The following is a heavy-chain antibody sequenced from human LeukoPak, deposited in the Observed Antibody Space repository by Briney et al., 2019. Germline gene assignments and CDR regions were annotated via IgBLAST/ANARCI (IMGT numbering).Heavy chain of an antibody. J-gene: IGHJ6*03. CDR2: INPNSGGT. D-gene: IGHD3-10*01. CDR1: GYTFTGYY. V-gene: IGHV1-2*02. Sequence: ASVKVSCKASGYTFTGYYMHWVRQAPGQGLEWMGWINPNSGGTNYAQKLQGRVTMTTDTSTSTAYMELRSLRSDDTAVYYCARDGVTMVRGPKSQYYMDVWGKGTTVTVSS. CDR3: ARDGVTMVRGPKSQYYMDV.